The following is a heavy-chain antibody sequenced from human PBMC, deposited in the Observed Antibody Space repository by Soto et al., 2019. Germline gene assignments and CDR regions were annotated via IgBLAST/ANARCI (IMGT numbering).Heavy chain of an antibody. CDR3: ARLIYYGSGYYYGMDA. V-gene: IGHV5-10-1*01. J-gene: IGHJ6*02. CDR1: GYSFTSYW. Sequence: GESLKISCKGSGYSFTSYWISWVRQMPGKGLEWMGRIDPSDSYTNYSPSFQGHVTISADKSISTAYLQWSSLKASDTAMYYCARLIYYGSGYYYGMDAWGQGTTVTVSS. D-gene: IGHD3-10*01. CDR2: IDPSDSYT.